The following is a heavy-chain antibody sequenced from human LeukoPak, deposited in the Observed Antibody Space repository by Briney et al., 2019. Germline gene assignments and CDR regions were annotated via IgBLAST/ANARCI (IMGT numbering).Heavy chain of an antibody. D-gene: IGHD3-10*01. CDR2: IFYSGST. V-gene: IGHV4-34*12. CDR3: AKSNGYGLVDI. Sequence: SETLSLTCAVYGGSFSNYYWGWIRQPPGKGLEWIGNIFYSGSTYYSPSLKSRVTISLDTSRNQFSLKLNSVTAADTAVYYCAKSNGYGLVDIWGQGTMVTVSS. CDR1: GGSFSNYY. J-gene: IGHJ3*02.